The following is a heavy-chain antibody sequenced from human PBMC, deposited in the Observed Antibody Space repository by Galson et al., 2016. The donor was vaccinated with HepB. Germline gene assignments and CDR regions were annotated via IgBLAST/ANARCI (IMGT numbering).Heavy chain of an antibody. D-gene: IGHD3-22*01. V-gene: IGHV4-39*01. J-gene: IGHJ4*02. CDR2: IHHNGVT. CDR1: GGSITTSSGDYH. Sequence: SETLSLTCTVSGGSITTSSGDYHWGWLRQPPGKGLEWIGNIHHNGVTYYNPSLRSRVTISRDTSKNQFSLRLSSVTAADTAVFYCARHSGYSPFDYWSQGTLVAVSS. CDR3: ARHSGYSPFDY.